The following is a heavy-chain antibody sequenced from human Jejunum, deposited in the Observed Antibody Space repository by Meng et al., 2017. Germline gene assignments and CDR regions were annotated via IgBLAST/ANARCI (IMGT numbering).Heavy chain of an antibody. Sequence: GSLRLSCAVSGGSISSKNWWSWVRQPPGKGLEWIGEIYHSGSTNYNPSLKSRVTISVDKSKNQLSLNLSSVTAADTAVYYCAGTYYFDTSGYYYKGHGDSWGLGTLVTVSS. V-gene: IGHV4-4*02. CDR3: AGTYYFDTSGYYYKGHGDS. CDR1: GGSISSKNW. J-gene: IGHJ4*02. D-gene: IGHD3-22*01. CDR2: IYHSGST.